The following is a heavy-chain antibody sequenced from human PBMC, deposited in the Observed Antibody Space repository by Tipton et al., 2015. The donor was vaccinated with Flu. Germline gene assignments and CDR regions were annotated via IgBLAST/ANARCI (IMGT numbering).Heavy chain of an antibody. CDR1: GFTFDDYA. V-gene: IGHV3-9*01. CDR3: AKASVTGELELPDY. CDR2: ISWNSGSI. Sequence: SLRLSCAASGFTFDDYAMHWVRQAPGKGLEWVSGISWNSGSIGYADSVKGRFTISRDNAKNSLYLQMNSLRAEDTALYYCAKASVTGELELPDYWGQVTLVTVSS. J-gene: IGHJ4*02. D-gene: IGHD1-7*01.